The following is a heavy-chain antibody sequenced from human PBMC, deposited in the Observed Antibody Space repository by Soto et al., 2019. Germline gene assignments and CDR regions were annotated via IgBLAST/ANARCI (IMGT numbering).Heavy chain of an antibody. J-gene: IGHJ4*02. Sequence: GGSLRLSCVASGFTFSSYAMSWVRQAPGKGLEWVSAISGSGGSTYYADSVKGRFTISRDNSKNTLYLQMNSLRAEDTAVYYCAKSFEQLTRLALFDYWGKGPLVTISS. CDR1: GFTFSSYA. V-gene: IGHV3-23*01. D-gene: IGHD6-6*01. CDR3: AKSFEQLTRLALFDY. CDR2: ISGSGGST.